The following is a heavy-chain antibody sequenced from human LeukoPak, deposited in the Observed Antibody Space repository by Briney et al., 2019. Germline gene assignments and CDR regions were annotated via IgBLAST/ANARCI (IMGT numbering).Heavy chain of an antibody. D-gene: IGHD5-24*01. J-gene: IGHJ4*02. CDR1: GASVRSHY. V-gene: IGHV4-59*02. CDR3: ARRDGDNYDFDY. CDR2: GFYIGRT. Sequence: SETLSLTCTVSGASVRSHYWSWLRQTPGKGLEWIGYGFYIGRTNYNPSLGSRVAISLDTSKNQFSLRLTAVTAADTAVYYCARRDGDNYDFDYWGQGILVTVSS.